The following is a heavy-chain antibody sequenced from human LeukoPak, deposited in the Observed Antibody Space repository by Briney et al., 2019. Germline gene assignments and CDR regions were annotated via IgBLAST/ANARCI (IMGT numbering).Heavy chain of an antibody. V-gene: IGHV4-61*01. CDR3: ARGGPEGLDHSQLDY. J-gene: IGHJ4*02. D-gene: IGHD1-14*01. Sequence: SETLSLTCTVSGGSVSSGSYYWSWIRQPPGKGLEWIGYIYYSGSTNYNPSLKSRVTISVDTSKNQFSLKLSSVTAADTAVYYCARGGPEGLDHSQLDYWGQGTLVTVSS. CDR2: IYYSGST. CDR1: GGSVSSGSYY.